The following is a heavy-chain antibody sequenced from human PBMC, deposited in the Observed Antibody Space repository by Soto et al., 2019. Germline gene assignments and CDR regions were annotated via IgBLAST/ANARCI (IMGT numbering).Heavy chain of an antibody. CDR3: VRYEATALDY. J-gene: IGHJ4*02. Sequence: QVQLQESGPGLLKPSGTLSLTCTVSGDSMSSSNWWNWVRQPPGKGLEWIGEAHHSGRTNYNPSLTTRVTISVDRSQNLFSLKLASVTAADTAVYYCVRYEATALDYWGQGILVTVSS. D-gene: IGHD3-16*01. CDR1: GDSMSSSNW. CDR2: AHHSGRT. V-gene: IGHV4-4*02.